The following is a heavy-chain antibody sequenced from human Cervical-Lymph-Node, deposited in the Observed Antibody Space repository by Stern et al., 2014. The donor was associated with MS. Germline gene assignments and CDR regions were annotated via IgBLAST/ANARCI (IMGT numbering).Heavy chain of an antibody. CDR1: GGSISSSSYY. D-gene: IGHD6-13*01. CDR2: IYYSGST. J-gene: IGHJ4*02. CDR3: ARRGYSSSWYDY. Sequence: QVQLQESGPGLVKPSETLSLTCTVSGGSISSSSYYWGWIRQPPGKGLEWIGSIYYSGSTYYNPSLKSRVTISVDTSKNQFSLKLSSVTAADTAVYYCARRGYSSSWYDYWGQGTLVTVSS. V-gene: IGHV4-39*01.